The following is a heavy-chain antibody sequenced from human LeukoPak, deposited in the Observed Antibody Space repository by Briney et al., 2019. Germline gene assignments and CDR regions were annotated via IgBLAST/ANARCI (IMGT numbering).Heavy chain of an antibody. CDR3: ARDGHRRYHYDSSGREDAFDI. CDR1: GYTFTAYY. CDR2: INPNSDGT. J-gene: IGHJ3*02. V-gene: IGHV1-2*02. D-gene: IGHD3-22*01. Sequence: ASVKVSCKASGYTFTAYYMHWLRQAPGQGLEWMGWINPNSDGTTYTQKFQGRVTMTRDTSTSTAYMELSRLRSDDTAVYYCARDGHRRYHYDSSGREDAFDIWGQGTMVTVSS.